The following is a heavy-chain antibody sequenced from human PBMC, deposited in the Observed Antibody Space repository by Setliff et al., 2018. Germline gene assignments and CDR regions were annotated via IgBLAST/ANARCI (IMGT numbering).Heavy chain of an antibody. V-gene: IGHV4-4*02. CDR3: ARMSGFLYMDV. CDR2: INHRGST. J-gene: IGHJ6*03. CDR1: GASINSLSW. Sequence: SETLSLTCTVSGASINSLSWWSWVRQSPEKGLEWIGEINHRGSTNYNPSLKSRVTISIDTSKDQFSLKLISMTAADTAVYYCARMSGFLYMDVWGKGTAVTVSS. D-gene: IGHD3-3*01.